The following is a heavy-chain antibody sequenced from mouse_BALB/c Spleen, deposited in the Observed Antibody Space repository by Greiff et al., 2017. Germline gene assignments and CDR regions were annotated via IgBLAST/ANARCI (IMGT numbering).Heavy chain of an antibody. V-gene: IGHV1-69*02. J-gene: IGHJ4*01. Sequence: QVQLQQPGAELVKPGASVKLSCKASGYTFTSYWMHWVKQRPGQGLEWIGEIDPSDSYTNYNQKFKGKATLTVDKSSSTAYMQLSSLTSEDSAVYYCASYDDWGQGTSVTVSS. CDR2: IDPSDSYT. CDR3: ASYDD. CDR1: GYTFTSYW.